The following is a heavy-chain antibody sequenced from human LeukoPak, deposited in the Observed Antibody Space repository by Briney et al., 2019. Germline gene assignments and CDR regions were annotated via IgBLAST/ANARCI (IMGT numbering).Heavy chain of an antibody. CDR3: AREVAASGLRYFDY. D-gene: IGHD6-19*01. J-gene: IGHJ4*02. Sequence: GGSLRLSCAASGFTVSSNYMSWVRQAPGKGLEWVSLIYSGGSTYYANSVKGRFAISRDNSQNTLYLQMNSLRAEDTAVYYCAREVAASGLRYFDYWGQGTLVTVSS. CDR1: GFTVSSNY. V-gene: IGHV3-53*01. CDR2: IYSGGST.